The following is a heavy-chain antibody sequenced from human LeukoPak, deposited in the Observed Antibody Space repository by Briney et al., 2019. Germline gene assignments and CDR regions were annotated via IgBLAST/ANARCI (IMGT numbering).Heavy chain of an antibody. D-gene: IGHD3-22*01. Sequence: GGSLRLSCAASGFTFSSYAMSWVRQAPGKGLEWVSAISGSGGSTYYADSVKGRFTISRDNSKNTLYLQMNSLRAEDTAVYYCAKRRSYYDSSGADYWGQGTLVTVSS. V-gene: IGHV3-23*01. CDR1: GFTFSSYA. CDR3: AKRRSYYDSSGADY. CDR2: ISGSGGST. J-gene: IGHJ4*02.